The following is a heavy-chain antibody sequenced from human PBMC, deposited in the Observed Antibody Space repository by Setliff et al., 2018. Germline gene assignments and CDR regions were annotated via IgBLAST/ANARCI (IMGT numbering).Heavy chain of an antibody. D-gene: IGHD5-18*01. CDR2: IYPGDSHT. Sequence: LQISCKGSGYSFSNFWIGWVRQMPGKGLEWMGIIYPGDSHTRYSPSFQGQVTMSADKSINTAYLQWSNLKASDTAIYYCARVYAYSYGFDSWGQGTQVTVSS. CDR3: ARVYAYSYGFDS. J-gene: IGHJ4*02. V-gene: IGHV5-51*01. CDR1: GYSFSNFW.